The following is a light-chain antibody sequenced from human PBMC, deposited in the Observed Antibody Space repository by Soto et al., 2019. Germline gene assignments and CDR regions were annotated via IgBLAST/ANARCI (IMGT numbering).Light chain of an antibody. J-gene: IGLJ1*01. CDR1: TRDIAGYNY. V-gene: IGLV2-14*01. CDR3: TSFSSSTSLYV. Sequence: QSVLTQPAFVSGSLGQSIIISCTGTTRDIAGYNYISWYQQLPGKAPKLMIYQVTIRPSGISNRFSGSKSGNTASLTISGLQAEDEADYYCTSFSSSTSLYVFGTGTKVTVL. CDR2: QVT.